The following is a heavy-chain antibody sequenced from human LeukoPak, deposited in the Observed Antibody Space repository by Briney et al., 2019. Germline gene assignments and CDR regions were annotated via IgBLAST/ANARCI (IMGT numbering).Heavy chain of an antibody. CDR3: AKADGSGSYRQDY. Sequence: GGSLRLSCAASGFTFSSYSMNWVRQAPGKGLEWVSAISGSGGSTYYADSVKGRFTISRDNSKNTLYLQMNSLRAEDTAVYYCAKADGSGSYRQDYWGQGTLVTVSS. V-gene: IGHV3-23*01. CDR2: ISGSGGST. D-gene: IGHD3-10*01. J-gene: IGHJ4*02. CDR1: GFTFSSYS.